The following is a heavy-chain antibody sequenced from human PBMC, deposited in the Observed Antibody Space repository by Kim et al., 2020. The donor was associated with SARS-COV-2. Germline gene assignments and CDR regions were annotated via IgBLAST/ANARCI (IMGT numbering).Heavy chain of an antibody. D-gene: IGHD6-13*01. Sequence: GGSLRLSCAASGFTFSSYGTHWVRQAPGKGLEWVAIISADGITKFYADSVKGRFTVSRDTSKNLYLQMESLRGEDTAVYYCARRSPFSSSWYLMDVWGQGTTVTVSS. J-gene: IGHJ6*02. V-gene: IGHV3-30*03. CDR2: ISADGITK. CDR3: ARRSPFSSSWYLMDV. CDR1: GFTFSSYG.